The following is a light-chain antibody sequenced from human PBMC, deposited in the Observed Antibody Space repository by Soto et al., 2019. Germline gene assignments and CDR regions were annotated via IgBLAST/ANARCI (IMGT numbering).Light chain of an antibody. J-gene: IGLJ1*01. CDR3: SSYTASASYV. CDR1: SSDIGTYNF. CDR2: DVS. V-gene: IGLV2-14*03. Sequence: QSALTQPASVSRSPGQSITISCTGTSSDIGTYNFVSWYQQHPGKAPKLMTYDVSNRPSGVSNRFSGSKSGNTASLTISGLQAEDEADYYCSSYTASASYVFGTGTKLTVL.